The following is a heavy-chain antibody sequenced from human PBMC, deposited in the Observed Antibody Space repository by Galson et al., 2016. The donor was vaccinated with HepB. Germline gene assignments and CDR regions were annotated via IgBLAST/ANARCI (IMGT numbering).Heavy chain of an antibody. CDR1: GYTFTSHD. V-gene: IGHV1-8*01. J-gene: IGHJ6*02. Sequence: QSGAEVKKPGESLKTSCKASGYTFTSHDINWVRQAPGQGLEWMGWMNPNTGKTGYARKFQGRVTMTRNTAVSTAYMELSSLTSADTAVYYCARQGGRWSEPPPQYYYGFDVWGQGTTVTISS. D-gene: IGHD1-14*01. CDR3: ARQGGRWSEPPPQYYYGFDV. CDR2: MNPNTGKT.